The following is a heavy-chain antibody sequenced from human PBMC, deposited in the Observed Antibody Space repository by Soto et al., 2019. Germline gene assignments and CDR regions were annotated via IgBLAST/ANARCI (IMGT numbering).Heavy chain of an antibody. Sequence: SVKVSCKASGGTFSIYAFSCVLQSPVQGLEWMGGIVPIYGTRGFAQKFQGRLTITADEPTRTAYMELSSLRSEDTAVYYCARDLDYYGSGSHYYYGMGVWGQGTTVTVSS. CDR1: GGTFSIYA. V-gene: IGHV1-69*13. J-gene: IGHJ6*02. CDR2: IVPIYGTR. CDR3: ARDLDYYGSGSHYYYGMGV. D-gene: IGHD3-10*01.